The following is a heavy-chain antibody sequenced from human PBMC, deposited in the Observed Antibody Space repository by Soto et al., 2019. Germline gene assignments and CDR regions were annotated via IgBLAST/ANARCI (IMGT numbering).Heavy chain of an antibody. CDR1: GFTLSYHY. V-gene: IGHV3-11*03. CDR2: SSNSGTFT. Sequence: TGGSLRLSCAASGFTLSYHYMSWIRQAPGKGLEWVSFSSNSGTFTKYADSLKGRFTISRDNAKNSLYLQISNLRGEDTAIYFCARSGDNYNVLDYWGPGTPVTVSS. CDR3: ARSGDNYNVLDY. D-gene: IGHD3-10*02. J-gene: IGHJ4*02.